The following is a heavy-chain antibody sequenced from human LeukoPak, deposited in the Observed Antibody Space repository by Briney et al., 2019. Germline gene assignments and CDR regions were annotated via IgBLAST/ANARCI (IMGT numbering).Heavy chain of an antibody. J-gene: IGHJ6*03. Sequence: PSETLSLTCAVYGGSFSGYYWSWIRQPPGKGLEWIGEINHSGSTNYNPSLKSRVTISVDTSKNQFSLKLSSVTAADTAVYYCARGLWRARRTMVQGVIELGPHYYMDVWGKGTTVTVSS. V-gene: IGHV4-34*01. CDR2: INHSGST. CDR1: GGSFSGYY. CDR3: ARGLWRARRTMVQGVIELGPHYYMDV. D-gene: IGHD3-10*01.